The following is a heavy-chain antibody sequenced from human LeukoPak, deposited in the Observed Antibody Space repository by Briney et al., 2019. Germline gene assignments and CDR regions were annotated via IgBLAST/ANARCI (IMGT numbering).Heavy chain of an antibody. CDR3: ARLNSSSSKLYYGMDV. D-gene: IGHD6-6*01. V-gene: IGHV3-66*02. J-gene: IGHJ6*02. CDR2: IYSGGST. Sequence: GGSLRLSCAASGFTVSSNYVSWVRQAPGKGLEWVSVIYSGGSTYYADSVKGRFTISRDNSKNTLYLQMNSLRAEDTAVYYCARLNSSSSKLYYGMDVWGQGTTVTVSS. CDR1: GFTVSSNY.